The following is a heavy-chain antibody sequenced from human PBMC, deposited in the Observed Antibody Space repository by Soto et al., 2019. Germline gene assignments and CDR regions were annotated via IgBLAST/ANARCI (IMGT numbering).Heavy chain of an antibody. Sequence: SETLSLTCTVSGGSISSYYWSWIRQPPGKGLEWIGYIYYSGSTNYNPSLKSRVTISVDTSKNQFSLKLSSVTAADTAVYYCVRGLAAAGTRWWFDPWGQGTLVTVSS. CDR3: VRGLAAAGTRWWFDP. J-gene: IGHJ5*02. CDR2: IYYSGST. V-gene: IGHV4-59*01. CDR1: GGSISSYY. D-gene: IGHD6-13*01.